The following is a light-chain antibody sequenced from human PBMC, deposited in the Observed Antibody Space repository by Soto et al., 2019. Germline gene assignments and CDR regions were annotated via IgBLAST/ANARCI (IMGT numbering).Light chain of an antibody. CDR3: QQRRNWPPTT. CDR1: QSVSSY. J-gene: IGKJ1*01. CDR2: DTS. V-gene: IGKV3-11*01. Sequence: EIVLTQSPATLSLSPGERATLSCRASQSVSSYLAWYQQKPGQAPRLLIYDTSNRATGIPARFSGSGSGTDFTLTISSLEPEDFAVYYCQQRRNWPPTTFGQGTKVEIK.